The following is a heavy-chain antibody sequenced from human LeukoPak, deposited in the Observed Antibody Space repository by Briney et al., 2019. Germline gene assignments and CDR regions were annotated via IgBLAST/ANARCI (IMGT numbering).Heavy chain of an antibody. J-gene: IGHJ4*02. CDR1: GFTFSSYS. CDR3: ARGDMVRGVPFDY. D-gene: IGHD3-10*01. CDR2: ISSSSYI. V-gene: IGHV3-21*01. Sequence: GGSLRLSCAASGFTFSSYSMNWVHQAPGKGLEWVSSISSSSYIYYADSVKGRFTISRDNAKNSLYLQMNSLRAEDTAVYYCARGDMVRGVPFDYWGQGTLVTVSS.